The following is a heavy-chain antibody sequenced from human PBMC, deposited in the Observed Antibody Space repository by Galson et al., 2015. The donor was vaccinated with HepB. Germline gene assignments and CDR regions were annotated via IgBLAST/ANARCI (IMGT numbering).Heavy chain of an antibody. Sequence: SLRLSCAASGFTFTTSGMTWVRQAPGKGLEWVAVIGYSGTYRHYADSVKGRFAISRDNAKNSVYLQMNSLRVEDTAVYYRARDASEWSRDYWGQGTLVAVSS. CDR3: ARDASEWSRDY. V-gene: IGHV3-21*01. CDR1: GFTFTTSG. CDR2: IGYSGTYR. D-gene: IGHD3-3*01. J-gene: IGHJ4*02.